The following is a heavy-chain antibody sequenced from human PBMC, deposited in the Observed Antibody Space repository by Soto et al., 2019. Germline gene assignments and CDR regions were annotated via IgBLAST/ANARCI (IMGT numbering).Heavy chain of an antibody. CDR2: INHSGST. J-gene: IGHJ4*02. D-gene: IGHD2-21*02. CDR3: ARGRVVTASFDY. CDR1: GGSFSGYY. Sequence: SETLSLTCAVYGGSFSGYYWSWIRQPPGKGLEWIGEINHSGSTNYNPSLKSRVTISVDTSKNQFSLKLSSVTAADTAVYYCARGRVVTASFDYWGQGTLVTVSS. V-gene: IGHV4-34*01.